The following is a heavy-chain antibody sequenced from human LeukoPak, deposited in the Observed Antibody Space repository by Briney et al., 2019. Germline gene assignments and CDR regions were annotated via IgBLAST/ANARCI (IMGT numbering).Heavy chain of an antibody. D-gene: IGHD3/OR15-3a*01. Sequence: PSETLSLTCTVSGGSISSSSYYWGWIRRPPGKGLEWIGSIYYSGNTYYNASLKSQVSISIDTSKNQFSLRLTSVTAADTAVYYCARQTGSGLFILPGGQGTLVTVSS. J-gene: IGHJ4*02. CDR2: IYYSGNT. V-gene: IGHV4-39*01. CDR3: ARQTGSGLFILP. CDR1: GGSISSSSYY.